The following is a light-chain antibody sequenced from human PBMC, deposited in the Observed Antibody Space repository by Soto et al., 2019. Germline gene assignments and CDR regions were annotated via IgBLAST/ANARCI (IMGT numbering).Light chain of an antibody. CDR1: QSVSSSY. CDR3: QQYSKWPLFT. V-gene: IGKV3-20*01. CDR2: DAS. Sequence: EIVLTQSPGTLSLSPGERATLSCRASQSVSSSYLAWYQQKPGQAPRLLIYDASSRATGIPDRFSGSGSGTDFTLTISRLEPEDFAVYFCQQYSKWPLFTFGPGTRVDIK. J-gene: IGKJ3*01.